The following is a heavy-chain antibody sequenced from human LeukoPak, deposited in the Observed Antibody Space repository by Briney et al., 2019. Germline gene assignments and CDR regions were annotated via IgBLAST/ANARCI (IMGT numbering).Heavy chain of an antibody. CDR3: ARDPDSESLNYYMDV. CDR1: GFTFDDYG. Sequence: PGGSLRLSCAASGFTFDDYGMSWVRQAPGKGLEWVSGINWNGGSTGYADSVKGRFTISRDNAKNSLYLQMNSLRAEDTALYYCARDPDSESLNYYMDVWGKGTTVTVSS. D-gene: IGHD2-21*01. CDR2: INWNGGST. V-gene: IGHV3-20*04. J-gene: IGHJ6*03.